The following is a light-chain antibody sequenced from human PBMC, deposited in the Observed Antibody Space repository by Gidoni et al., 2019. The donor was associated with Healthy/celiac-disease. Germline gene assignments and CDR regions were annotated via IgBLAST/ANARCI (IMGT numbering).Light chain of an antibody. CDR1: QSVSSSY. J-gene: IGKJ5*01. CDR2: GAS. Sequence: EIVLTQSPGTLSLSPGERATLSCRASQSVSSSYLAWYQQKPGQAPRLLIYGASSRATGLPDRFSGSGSGTDFTLTISRLAPEDFAVYYCPQYGSSPPITFGRXTRLAIK. CDR3: PQYGSSPPIT. V-gene: IGKV3-20*01.